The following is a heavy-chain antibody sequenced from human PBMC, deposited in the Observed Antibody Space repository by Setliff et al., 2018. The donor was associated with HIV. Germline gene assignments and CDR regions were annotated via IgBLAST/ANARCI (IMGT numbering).Heavy chain of an antibody. Sequence: ASVKVSCKASGYTLRRHGISWVRQAPGQGLEWMGWISAYNGNTNYAQKFQGRVTLTTDTSTSTAYMELRSLRSDDTAVYYCARVNDILLGYWVGYFDYWGQGTLVTVSS. V-gene: IGHV1-18*01. D-gene: IGHD2-8*01. CDR2: ISAYNGNT. CDR1: GYTLRRHG. J-gene: IGHJ4*02. CDR3: ARVNDILLGYWVGYFDY.